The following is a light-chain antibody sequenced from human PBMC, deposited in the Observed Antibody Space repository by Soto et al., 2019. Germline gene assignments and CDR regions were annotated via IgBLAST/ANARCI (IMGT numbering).Light chain of an antibody. CDR2: WAS. J-gene: IGKJ1*01. CDR3: QQYFSTPPT. CDR1: QNLLYSTNNRNY. Sequence: DVVMTQSADSLAVSLGERATINCKSSQNLLYSTNNRNYLAWYQQKPGHPPKLLIYWASTRESGVPDRFSGSGSGTDFTLTISSLQADDVAVYYCQQYFSTPPTFGQGTKVEIK. V-gene: IGKV4-1*01.